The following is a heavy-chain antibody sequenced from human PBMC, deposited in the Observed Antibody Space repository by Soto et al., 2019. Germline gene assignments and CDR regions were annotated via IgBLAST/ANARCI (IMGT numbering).Heavy chain of an antibody. V-gene: IGHV3-21*01. CDR3: ASEEGQIYYYGMDV. CDR1: GFTFSSYS. CDR2: ISSSSSSI. Sequence: EVQLVESGGGLVKPGGSLRLSCAASGFTFSSYSMNWVRQAPGKGLEWVSSISSSSSSIYYADSVKGRFTISRDNAKNSLYLQMNSLRAEDTAVYYCASEEGQIYYYGMDVWGQGTTVTVSS. J-gene: IGHJ6*02.